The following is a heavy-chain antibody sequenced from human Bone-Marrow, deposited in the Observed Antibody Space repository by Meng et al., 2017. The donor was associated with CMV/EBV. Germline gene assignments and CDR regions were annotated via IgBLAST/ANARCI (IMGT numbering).Heavy chain of an antibody. CDR1: GFTFSSYS. D-gene: IGHD3-3*01. V-gene: IGHV3-21*01. CDR3: ARGITIFGVVNIRSRMDV. Sequence: GESLKISCAASGFTFSSYSMNWVRQAPGKGLEWVSSISSSSYIYYADSVKGRFTISRDNAKNSLYLQMNSLRAEDTAVYYCARGITIFGVVNIRSRMDVWGQGTTVTVSS. J-gene: IGHJ6*02. CDR2: ISSSSYI.